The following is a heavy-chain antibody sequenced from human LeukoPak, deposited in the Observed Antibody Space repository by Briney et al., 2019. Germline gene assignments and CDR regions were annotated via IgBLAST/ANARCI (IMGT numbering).Heavy chain of an antibody. J-gene: IGHJ3*02. V-gene: IGHV4-61*02. CDR3: ARDSKRRAGEGAAAWEGAFDI. CDR1: GDSLNSGSGGYF. Sequence: SETLSLTCTVSGDSLNSGSGGYFWNWIRQPAGQGLEWIGRMSTSGGTKYNPSLKSRVTISVDTSKNQFSLNLSSVTAADTAVYYCARDSKRRAGEGAAAWEGAFDIWGQGTMVTVSS. D-gene: IGHD6-13*01. CDR2: MSTSGGT.